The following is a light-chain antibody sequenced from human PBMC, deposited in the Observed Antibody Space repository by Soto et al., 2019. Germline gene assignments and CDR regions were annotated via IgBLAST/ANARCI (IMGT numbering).Light chain of an antibody. J-gene: IGKJ4*01. CDR2: KAT. V-gene: IGKV1-5*03. CDR3: QQYKASPLP. Sequence: DTQMTQSPSTLSASVGDRVTISCRASESISTWLAWYQQKPGKAPNLLIQKATSLESGTPTRFSGSRSGTEYTRTTSSLQPDDFATYYCQQYKASPLPFGGGTKVEIK. CDR1: ESISTW.